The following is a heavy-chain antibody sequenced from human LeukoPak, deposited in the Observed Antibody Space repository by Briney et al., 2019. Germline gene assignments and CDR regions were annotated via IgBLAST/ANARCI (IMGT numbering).Heavy chain of an antibody. CDR2: IYYSGST. CDR1: GGSISSYY. J-gene: IGHJ3*02. CDR3: ARALIGGSGLSSDAFDI. D-gene: IGHD2-15*01. Sequence: PSETLSLTCTDSGGSISSYYWSWIRQPPGKRLEWLGYIYYSGSTNYNPSLKSRVTISVDTSKNQFSLKLSSVTAADTAVYYCARALIGGSGLSSDAFDIWGQGTMVTVSS. V-gene: IGHV4-59*01.